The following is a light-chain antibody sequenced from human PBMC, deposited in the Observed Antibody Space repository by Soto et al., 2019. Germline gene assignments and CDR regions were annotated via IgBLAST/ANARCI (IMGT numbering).Light chain of an antibody. J-gene: IGLJ1*01. CDR2: EVS. Sequence: VLTQPASLAGSPGQSITISCTGTSSDVGGYNYVSWYQQHPAKAPKLMIYEVSYRPSGVSNRFSGSKYGNTASLTISGLQAEDEADYYYSSYTTSSRYVFSTGTNAIVL. CDR1: SSDVGGYNY. CDR3: SSYTTSSRYV. V-gene: IGLV2-14*01.